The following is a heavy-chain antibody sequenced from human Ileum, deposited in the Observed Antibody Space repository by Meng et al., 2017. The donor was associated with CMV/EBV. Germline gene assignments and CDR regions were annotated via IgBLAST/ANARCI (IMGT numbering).Heavy chain of an antibody. CDR2: IIYEGSAT. Sequence: SCAAAGFTCRSVGMHWVRKVPGKGLVWVSRIIYEGSATIYADSVKGRFTISRDNAKNTLYLQMNSLRVEDTAVYYCARGTWRYFDLWGRGTLVTVSS. CDR3: ARGTWRYFDL. J-gene: IGHJ2*01. V-gene: IGHV3-74*01. CDR1: GFTCRSVG. D-gene: IGHD5-12*01.